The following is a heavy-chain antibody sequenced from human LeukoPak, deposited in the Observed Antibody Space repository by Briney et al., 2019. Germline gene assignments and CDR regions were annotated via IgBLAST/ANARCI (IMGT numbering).Heavy chain of an antibody. Sequence: PGGSLRLSCAASGFTFSSYWMSWVRQAPGKGLEWVANIKQDGSEKYYVDSVKGRFTISRDNAKNSLFLQMNSLRAEDTAVYYCARDDILTGLYYYYYYMDVWGKGTTVTVSS. V-gene: IGHV3-7*01. CDR2: IKQDGSEK. CDR1: GFTFSSYW. CDR3: ARDDILTGLYYYYYYMDV. J-gene: IGHJ6*03. D-gene: IGHD3-9*01.